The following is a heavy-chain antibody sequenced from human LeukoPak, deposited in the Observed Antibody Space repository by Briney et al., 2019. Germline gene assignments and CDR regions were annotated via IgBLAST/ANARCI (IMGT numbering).Heavy chain of an antibody. CDR2: IYWDEDK. J-gene: IGHJ4*02. CDR1: GISLGTSGVG. D-gene: IGHD4-17*01. V-gene: IGHV2-5*02. CDR3: AHRRSGERYCHY. Sequence: SGPTLVNPTQTLTLTCTFSGISLGTSGVGVGWIRQPPGKALEWLALIYWDEDKRYNPSLQSRLPSTKDTSKTQVVLTMPNMHLEDTATYYCAHRRSGERYCHYGGQGTLVTVSS.